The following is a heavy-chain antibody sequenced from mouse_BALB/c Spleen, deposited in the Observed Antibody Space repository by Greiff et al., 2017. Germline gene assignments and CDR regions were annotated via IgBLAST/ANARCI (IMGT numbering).Heavy chain of an antibody. V-gene: IGHV1-69*02. Sequence: QVQLQQPGAELVRPGASVKLSCKASGYTFTSYWINWVKQRPGQGLEWIGNIYPSDSYTNYNQKFKGKATLTVDTSSSTAYMQLSSLTSEDSAVYYCTRGGGTTYWGQGTLVTVSA. J-gene: IGHJ3*01. D-gene: IGHD4-1*01. CDR3: TRGGGTTY. CDR1: GYTFTSYW. CDR2: IYPSDSYT.